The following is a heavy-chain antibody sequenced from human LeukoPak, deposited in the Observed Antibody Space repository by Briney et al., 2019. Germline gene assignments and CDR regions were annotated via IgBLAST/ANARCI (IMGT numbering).Heavy chain of an antibody. J-gene: IGHJ4*02. D-gene: IGHD2-2*01. CDR1: GFTFNTYS. V-gene: IGHV3-30*02. Sequence: PGGSLRLSCVASGFTFNTYSMHWVRQAPGKGLEWVAFIRYDGSNKYYADSVKGRFTISRDNSKNTLYLQMNSLRAEDTAVYYCAKDRGPEVPALDYWGQGTLVTVSS. CDR3: AKDRGPEVPALDY. CDR2: IRYDGSNK.